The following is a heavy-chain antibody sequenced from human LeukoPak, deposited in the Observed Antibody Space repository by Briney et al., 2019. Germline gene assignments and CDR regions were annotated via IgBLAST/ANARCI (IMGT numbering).Heavy chain of an antibody. V-gene: IGHV4-30-2*01. J-gene: IGHJ5*02. CDR3: AREMVRGARWFDP. CDR2: IYHSGST. CDR1: GGSISSGGYS. Sequence: SQTLSLTCAVSGGSISSGGYSWSWIRQPPGKGLEWIGYIYHSGSTYYNPSLKSRVTISVDRSKNQFSLKLSSVTAADTAVYYCAREMVRGARWFDPWGQGTLITVSS. D-gene: IGHD3-10*01.